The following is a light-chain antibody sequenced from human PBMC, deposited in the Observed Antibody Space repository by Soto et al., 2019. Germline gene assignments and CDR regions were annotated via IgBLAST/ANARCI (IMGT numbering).Light chain of an antibody. V-gene: IGKV3-20*01. CDR3: QQYGSSPLIT. J-gene: IGKJ5*01. CDR2: GAS. CDR1: QTVSSNY. Sequence: EIVLTQSPGTLSLSPGERATLSCTASQTVSSNYLGWYQQKPGQAPRLLIYGASSRATGIPGRFSGSGSGADFTLTISRLEPEDFAVYYCQQYGSSPLITFGQGTRLEIK.